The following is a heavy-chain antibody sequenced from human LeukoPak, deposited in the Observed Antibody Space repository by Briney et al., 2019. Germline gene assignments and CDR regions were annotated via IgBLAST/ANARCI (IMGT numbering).Heavy chain of an antibody. CDR1: GFTFSSFW. D-gene: IGHD3-10*01. Sequence: GGSLRLSCAASGFTFSSFWMSWVRQAPGKGLEWVAHLNQDGSEKYYIDSVKGRFTISRDNAQKSLYPQMNSLRVEDTAVYYCARPMNTGGSGSHYRPLDYWGQGTLVTVSS. CDR2: LNQDGSEK. V-gene: IGHV3-7*01. J-gene: IGHJ4*02. CDR3: ARPMNTGGSGSHYRPLDY.